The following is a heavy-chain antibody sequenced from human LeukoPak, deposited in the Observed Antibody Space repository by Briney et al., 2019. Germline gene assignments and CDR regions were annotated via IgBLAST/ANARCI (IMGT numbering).Heavy chain of an antibody. CDR2: ISDSGGGT. CDR3: ARTFGANGLGAFDF. Sequence: GGSLRLSCAASGFTFSNYAMTWVRQAPGKGLEWVSTISDSGGGTYYADSVKGRFTISRDNSKNILYLQMNSLRAEDTAVYYCARTFGANGLGAFDFWGQGTLVTVSS. D-gene: IGHD4/OR15-4a*01. J-gene: IGHJ3*01. CDR1: GFTFSNYA. V-gene: IGHV3-23*01.